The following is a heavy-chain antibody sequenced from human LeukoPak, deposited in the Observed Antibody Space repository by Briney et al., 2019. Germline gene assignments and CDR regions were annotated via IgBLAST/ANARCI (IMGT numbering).Heavy chain of an antibody. Sequence: SEALSLTCTASGGSISSSSYYWGWIRQPPGKGLEWIGSFYYSGSTYYNPSLKSRVTISVDTSKNQFSLKLSSVTAADTAVYYCAREGFSPVGFDYWGQGTLVTVSS. J-gene: IGHJ4*02. CDR2: FYYSGST. V-gene: IGHV4-39*07. D-gene: IGHD3-16*01. CDR1: GGSISSSSYY. CDR3: AREGFSPVGFDY.